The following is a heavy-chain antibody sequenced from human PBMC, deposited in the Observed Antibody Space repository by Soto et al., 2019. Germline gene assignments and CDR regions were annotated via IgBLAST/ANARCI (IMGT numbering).Heavy chain of an antibody. CDR2: ISGSGFKK. D-gene: IGHD1-26*01. J-gene: IGHJ5*02. CDR3: ARNQGVELVPLATVDWFDP. V-gene: IGHV3-23*01. CDR1: GFIFENFG. Sequence: LRPSCAASGFIFENFGMSWVRQAPGKGLEWISSISGSGFKKYYADSVKGRFTISRDNSKSTLYLELNNLSADDTAVYHCARNQGVELVPLATVDWFDPWGQGSVGTVSS.